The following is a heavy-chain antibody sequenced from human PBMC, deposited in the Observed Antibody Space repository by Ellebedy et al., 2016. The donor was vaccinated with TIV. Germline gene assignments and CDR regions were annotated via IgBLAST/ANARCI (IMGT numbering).Heavy chain of an antibody. J-gene: IGHJ4*02. CDR3: ASSRGSGSYGY. V-gene: IGHV4-59*01. Sequence: MPSETLSLTCTVSGGSISNYYWSWVRQPPGKGLEWIGYIYYSGSTNYNPSLKSRVTISVDTSKNQFSLKLSSVTAADTAVYYCASSRGSGSYGYWGQGTLVTVSS. CDR2: IYYSGST. CDR1: GGSISNYY. D-gene: IGHD1-26*01.